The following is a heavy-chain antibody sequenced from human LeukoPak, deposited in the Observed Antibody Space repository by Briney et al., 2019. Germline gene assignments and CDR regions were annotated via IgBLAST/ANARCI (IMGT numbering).Heavy chain of an antibody. CDR1: GFTFSSYG. V-gene: IGHV3-23*01. Sequence: GGSLRLSCAASGFTFSSYGMSWVRQAPGKGLEWVSGISPNGVITYYADSVKGRFTISRDNSKGTVSLQMNSLRPEDTAVYYCAKDDAWLQHGHWGRGTLVTVSS. D-gene: IGHD5-24*01. CDR3: AKDDAWLQHGH. J-gene: IGHJ4*02. CDR2: ISPNGVIT.